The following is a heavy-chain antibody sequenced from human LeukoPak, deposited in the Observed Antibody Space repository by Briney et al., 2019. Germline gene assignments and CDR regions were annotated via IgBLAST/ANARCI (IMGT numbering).Heavy chain of an antibody. CDR1: GGSISSGSYY. CDR3: ARGGVAAAGDLDY. Sequence: SQTLSLTCTVSGGSISSGSYYWSWIRQPAGKGLEWIGRIYATGSTNYNPSLKSRVTISIDTSKNQFSLKLSSVTAADTAVYYCARGGVAAAGDLDYWGQGTLVTVSS. D-gene: IGHD6-13*01. V-gene: IGHV4-61*02. J-gene: IGHJ4*02. CDR2: IYATGST.